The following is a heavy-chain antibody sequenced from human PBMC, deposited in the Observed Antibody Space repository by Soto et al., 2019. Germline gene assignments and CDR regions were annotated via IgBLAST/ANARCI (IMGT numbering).Heavy chain of an antibody. V-gene: IGHV4-39*01. J-gene: IGHJ5*02. Sequence: QLQLQESGPGLVKPSETLSLTCTVSGGSISSSSYYWGWIRQPPGKGLEWIGSIYYSGSTYYNRSLKSRATISADTSKNRFPLKRSWATAADTAVYYGAGQAGGGIAAKINNWFDPWGQGTLVTVSS. CDR2: IYYSGST. D-gene: IGHD6-13*01. CDR3: AGQAGGGIAAKINNWFDP. CDR1: GGSISSSSYY.